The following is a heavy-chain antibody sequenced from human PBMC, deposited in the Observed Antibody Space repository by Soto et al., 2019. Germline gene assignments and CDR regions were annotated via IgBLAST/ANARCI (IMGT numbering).Heavy chain of an antibody. J-gene: IGHJ6*02. CDR3: ARPRVSGYSYGTSAMDV. CDR2: IYPGDSDT. Sequence: PGESLKISCKGSGYSFSNYWIGWVRQMPGKGLEWMGIIYPGDSDTRYSPSFQGQVTMSADKSISTAYLQWSSLKASDTAMYYCARPRVSGYSYGTSAMDVWGQGTTVTVSS. D-gene: IGHD5-18*01. CDR1: GYSFSNYW. V-gene: IGHV5-51*01.